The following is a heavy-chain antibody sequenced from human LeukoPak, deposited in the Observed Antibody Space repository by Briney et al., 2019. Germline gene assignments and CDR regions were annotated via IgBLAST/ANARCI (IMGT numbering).Heavy chain of an antibody. Sequence: GESLKISCEGSGYTFTSYWIGWVRQMPGKGLEWMGIIYPGDFDTRYSPSFQGQVTISADKSISTAYLQWSSLKASDTAMYYCARQARYSSGWSSNYWGQGTLVTVSS. CDR2: IYPGDFDT. CDR1: GYTFTSYW. J-gene: IGHJ4*02. D-gene: IGHD6-19*01. V-gene: IGHV5-51*01. CDR3: ARQARYSSGWSSNY.